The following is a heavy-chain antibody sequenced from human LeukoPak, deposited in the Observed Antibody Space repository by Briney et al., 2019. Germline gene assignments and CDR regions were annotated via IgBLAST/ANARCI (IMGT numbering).Heavy chain of an antibody. CDR1: GFIFSSHA. CDR3: AKALIGYRRPFDY. J-gene: IGHJ4*02. D-gene: IGHD5-18*01. Sequence: PGGSLKLSCAASGFIFSSHALSWFGQAPGKGLDWVSTISGSGSKTYYADSVKGRFTISRDNSKNTLYLQTNSLRAEDTAVYYCAKALIGYRRPFDYWGQGTLVTVSS. CDR2: ISGSGSKT. V-gene: IGHV3-23*01.